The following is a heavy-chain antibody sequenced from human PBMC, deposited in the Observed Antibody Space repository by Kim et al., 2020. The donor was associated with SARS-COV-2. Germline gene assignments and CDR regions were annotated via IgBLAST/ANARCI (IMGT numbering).Heavy chain of an antibody. Sequence: GGSLRLSCAASGFTFTDYYMHWVRQAPGKGLEWVARTRNKANSYNTQYSASVKCRITISRDDTKNSLYLQMNRLYTEDTAVYYCARGGYDSSGYQSFYYYYGFDVWGQGTTVTVSS. V-gene: IGHV3-72*01. CDR2: TRNKANSYNT. CDR3: ARGGYDSSGYQSFYYYYGFDV. CDR1: GFTFTDYY. J-gene: IGHJ6*02. D-gene: IGHD3-22*01.